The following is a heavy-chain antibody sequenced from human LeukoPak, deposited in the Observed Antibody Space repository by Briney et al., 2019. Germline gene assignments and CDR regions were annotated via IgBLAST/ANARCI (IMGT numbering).Heavy chain of an antibody. D-gene: IGHD3-10*01. CDR3: AKNSGGSGALIYYYYMDV. Sequence: GGSLRLSCTASGFTFSSYSMNWVRQAPGKGLEWVAVISYDGSNKYYADSVKGRFTISRDNSKNTLYLQMNSLRAEDTAVYYCAKNSGGSGALIYYYYMDVWGKGTTVTVSS. CDR1: GFTFSSYS. V-gene: IGHV3-30*18. CDR2: ISYDGSNK. J-gene: IGHJ6*03.